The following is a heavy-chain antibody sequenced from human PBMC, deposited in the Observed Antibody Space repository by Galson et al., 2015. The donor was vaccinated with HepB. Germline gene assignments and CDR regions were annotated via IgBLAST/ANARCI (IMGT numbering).Heavy chain of an antibody. CDR3: ARDQGGIAGVDAFDI. CDR2: IWYDGSNK. V-gene: IGHV3-33*08. Sequence: SLRLSCAASGFTFSSYGMHWVHQAPGKGLEWVAVIWYDGSNKYYADSVKGRFTISRDNSKNTLYLQMNSLRAEDTAVYYCARDQGGIAGVDAFDIWGQGTMVTVSS. CDR1: GFTFSSYG. D-gene: IGHD6-13*01. J-gene: IGHJ3*02.